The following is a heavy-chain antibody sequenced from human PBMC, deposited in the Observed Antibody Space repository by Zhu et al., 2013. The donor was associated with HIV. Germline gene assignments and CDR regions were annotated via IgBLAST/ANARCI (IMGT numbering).Heavy chain of an antibody. Sequence: VQLVESGGGVVQPGRSLRLSCAASGFTFSSYAMHWVRQAPGKGLEWVAVISYDGSNKYYADSVKGRFTISRDNSKNTLYLQMNSLRAEDTAVYYCARDTTSYSSSRDFDYWGQGTLVTVSS. V-gene: IGHV3-30-3*01. D-gene: IGHD6-13*01. CDR2: ISYDGSNK. CDR1: GFTFSSYA. CDR3: ARDTTSYSSSRDFDY. J-gene: IGHJ4*02.